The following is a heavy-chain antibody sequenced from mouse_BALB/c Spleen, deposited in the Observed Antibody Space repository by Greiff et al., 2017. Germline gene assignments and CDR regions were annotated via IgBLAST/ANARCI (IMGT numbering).Heavy chain of an antibody. CDR2: ISSGGSYT. CDR3: ARHEEDYDGYAMGY. J-gene: IGHJ4*01. Sequence: EVMLVESGGGLVKPGGSLKLSCAASGFTFSSYAMSWVRQTPEKRLEWVATISSGGSYTYYPDSVKGRFTISRDNAKNTLYLQMSSLRSEDTAMYYCARHEEDYDGYAMGYWGQGTSVTVSS. D-gene: IGHD2-4*01. CDR1: GFTFSSYA. V-gene: IGHV5-9-3*01.